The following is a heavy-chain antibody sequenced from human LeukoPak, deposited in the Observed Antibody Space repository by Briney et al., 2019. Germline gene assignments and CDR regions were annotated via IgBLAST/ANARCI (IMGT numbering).Heavy chain of an antibody. D-gene: IGHD2-2*03. Sequence: ASVKVSCKASGYTFTSYYMHWVRQAPGQGLEWMGIINPSGGSTSYAQKFQGRVTMTRDTSTSTVYMELSSLRSEDTAVYYCARAFWSGYCSSTSCYKVFDYWGQGTLVTVSS. CDR3: ARAFWSGYCSSTSCYKVFDY. V-gene: IGHV1-46*01. CDR2: INPSGGST. J-gene: IGHJ4*02. CDR1: GYTFTSYY.